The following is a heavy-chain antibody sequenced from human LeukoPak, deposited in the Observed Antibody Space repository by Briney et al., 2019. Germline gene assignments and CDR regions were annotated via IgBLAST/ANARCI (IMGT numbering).Heavy chain of an antibody. Sequence: GASVKVSCKASGYTFTNYYMHWVRQAPGQGLEWMGIINPSGGTITYAHEFQDRVTMTRDTSTSTVYMEVSSLRPEDTAVYYCARPTSIIPASNVYYYYYAMDVWGQGTTVTVSS. CDR1: GYTFTNYY. CDR3: ARPTSIIPASNVYYYYYAMDV. CDR2: INPSGGTI. D-gene: IGHD2-2*01. J-gene: IGHJ6*02. V-gene: IGHV1-46*01.